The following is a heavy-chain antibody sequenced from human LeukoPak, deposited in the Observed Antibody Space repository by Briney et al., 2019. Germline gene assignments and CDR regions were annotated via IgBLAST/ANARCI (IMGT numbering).Heavy chain of an antibody. CDR3: AREWLFTPNYYYYYYMDV. V-gene: IGHV1-69*04. CDR2: IIPILGIA. CDR1: GGTFSSYT. Sequence: SVKVSCKASGGTFSSYTISWVQQAPGQGLEWMGRIIPILGIANYAQKFQGRVTITADKSTSTAYMELSSLRSEDTAVYYYAREWLFTPNYYYYYYMDVWGKGTTVTVSS. D-gene: IGHD3-22*01. J-gene: IGHJ6*03.